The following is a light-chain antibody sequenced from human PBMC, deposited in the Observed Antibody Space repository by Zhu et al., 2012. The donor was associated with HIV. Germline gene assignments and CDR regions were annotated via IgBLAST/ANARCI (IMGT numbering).Light chain of an antibody. J-gene: IGKJ4*01. Sequence: EIVLTQSPDTLSLSPGEGATLSCRASQSVSSSYVAWYQQKSGQSPRLFIYGTSNRAAGIPERFSGSGSGTEFNLTISRLEPEDFAVYFCQQYGNSPLTFGGGTKVEIK. V-gene: IGKV3-20*01. CDR1: QSVSSSY. CDR3: QQYGNSPLT. CDR2: GTS.